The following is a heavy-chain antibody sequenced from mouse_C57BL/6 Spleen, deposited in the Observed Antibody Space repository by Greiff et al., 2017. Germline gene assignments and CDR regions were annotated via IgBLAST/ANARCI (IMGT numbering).Heavy chain of an antibody. Sequence: VQVVESGAELARPGASVKLSCKASGYTFTSYGISWVKQRTGQGLEWIGEIYPRSGNTYYNEKFKGKATLTADKSSSTAYMELRSLTSEDSAVYFCAGAGTSPDAMDYWGQGTSVTVSS. J-gene: IGHJ4*01. CDR2: IYPRSGNT. CDR3: AGAGTSPDAMDY. CDR1: GYTFTSYG. D-gene: IGHD4-1*01. V-gene: IGHV1-81*01.